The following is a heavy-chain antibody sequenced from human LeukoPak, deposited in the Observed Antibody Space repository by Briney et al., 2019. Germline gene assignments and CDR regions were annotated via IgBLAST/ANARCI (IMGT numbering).Heavy chain of an antibody. V-gene: IGHV1-2*02. CDR2: INPNSGGT. J-gene: IGHJ1*01. Sequence: ALVKVSCKASGYTFTGYYMHWVRQAPGQGLEWMGWINPNSGGTNYAQKFQGRVTMTRDTSISTAYMELSRLRSDDTAVYCCARYRNYYDSSGYYYVEYFQHWGQGALVTVSS. D-gene: IGHD3-22*01. CDR1: GYTFTGYY. CDR3: ARYRNYYDSSGYYYVEYFQH.